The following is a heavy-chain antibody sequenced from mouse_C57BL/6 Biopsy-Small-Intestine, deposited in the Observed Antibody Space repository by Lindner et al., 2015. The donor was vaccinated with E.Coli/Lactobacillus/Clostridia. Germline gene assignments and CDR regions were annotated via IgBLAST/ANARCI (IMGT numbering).Heavy chain of an antibody. V-gene: IGHV1-54*01. D-gene: IGHD1-1*01. Sequence: VQLQESGAELVRPVTSVKVSCKASGYAFTNYLIEWVKQRPGQGLEWIGVINPGSGGTNYNEKLKGKATLTADKSSSTAYMQLSSLTSEDSAVYFCARNYGSSWRVDYWGQGTTLTVSS. CDR3: ARNYGSSWRVDY. CDR1: GYAFTNYL. CDR2: INPGSGGT. J-gene: IGHJ2*01.